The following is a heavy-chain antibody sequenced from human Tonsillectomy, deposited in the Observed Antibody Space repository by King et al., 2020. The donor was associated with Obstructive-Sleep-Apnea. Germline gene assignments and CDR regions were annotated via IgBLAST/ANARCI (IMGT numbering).Heavy chain of an antibody. CDR3: AHRRSVGATEGSVVY. D-gene: IGHD1-26*01. CDR1: VLSLSTNGVG. J-gene: IGHJ4*02. V-gene: IGHV2-5*02. Sequence: TLKESGPTLVKATQTLTLTCTFSVLSLSTNGVGVGWIRQPPGKALEWLALTLLDDDKRYSPSLKNRLTITKDTSKNQVVLTMTNMDPVDIATYYCAHRRSVGATEGSVVYWGQGTQVTVSS. CDR2: TLLDDDK.